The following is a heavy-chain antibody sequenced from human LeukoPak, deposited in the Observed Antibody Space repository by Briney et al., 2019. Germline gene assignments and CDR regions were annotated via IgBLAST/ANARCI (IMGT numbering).Heavy chain of an antibody. Sequence: PGGSLRLSCAASGFTFSSYAMHWVRQAPGKGLEWVAFIRYDGSNKYYADSLKGRFTISRDNSKNTLYLQMNSLRPEDTALYYCAKDYATFEAVDIWGQGTMVNVSS. CDR1: GFTFSSYA. J-gene: IGHJ3*02. D-gene: IGHD1-26*01. V-gene: IGHV3-30*02. CDR2: IRYDGSNK. CDR3: AKDYATFEAVDI.